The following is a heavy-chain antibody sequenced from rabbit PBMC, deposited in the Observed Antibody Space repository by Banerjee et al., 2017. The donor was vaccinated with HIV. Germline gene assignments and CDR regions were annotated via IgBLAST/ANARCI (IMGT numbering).Heavy chain of an antibody. CDR1: GFDFSSYY. J-gene: IGHJ5*01. V-gene: IGHV1S7*01. D-gene: IGHD1-1*01. CDR3: ASAYASSSGYYIGWLDL. CDR2: IDPVFGST. Sequence: QLKESGGGLVQPGGSLKLSCKASGFDFSSYYMSWVRQAPGKGLEWIGYIDPVFGSTYYASWVNGRFTISSHNAQNTLYLQLNSLTAADTATYFCASAYASSSGYYIGWLDLWGPGTLVTVS.